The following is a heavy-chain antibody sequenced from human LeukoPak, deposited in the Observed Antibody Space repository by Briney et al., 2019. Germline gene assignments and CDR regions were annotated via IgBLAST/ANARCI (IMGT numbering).Heavy chain of an antibody. CDR3: ARDRIEGATSDFDY. D-gene: IGHD2-21*01. J-gene: IGHJ4*02. CDR2: LYRGGNT. Sequence: PGGSLRLSCAASGLTLSDNFMSWVRQAPGKGLEWVSVLYRGGNTYYADSVRGRFTISRDNSKNMVYLQMNSLTAEDTAVYYCARDRIEGATSDFDYWGQGTLVTVSS. CDR1: GLTLSDNF. V-gene: IGHV3-66*01.